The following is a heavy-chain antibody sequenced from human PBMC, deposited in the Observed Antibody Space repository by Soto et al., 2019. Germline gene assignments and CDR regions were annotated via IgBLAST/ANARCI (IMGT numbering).Heavy chain of an antibody. Sequence: PSETLSLTCNVSGGSISSHYWSWIRQPPGRGLEWIGYIYLGGSINYNPSLKSRVIISVDTAKNQFSLKLSSVTAADTAVYYCAKCITALGPIDYWGQGTLVTVSS. CDR2: IYLGGSI. CDR3: AKCITALGPIDY. J-gene: IGHJ4*02. D-gene: IGHD6-6*01. CDR1: GGSISSHY. V-gene: IGHV4-4*09.